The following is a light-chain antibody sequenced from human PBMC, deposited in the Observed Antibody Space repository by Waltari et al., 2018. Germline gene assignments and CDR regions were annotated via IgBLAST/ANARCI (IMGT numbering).Light chain of an antibody. J-gene: IGLJ2*01. V-gene: IGLV2-14*03. CDR2: DVT. CDR3: SSQTLDGLVL. Sequence: QSALTQPASVSGSPGQSITISCSGVGSAAGASVSVSWHQHHPGKAPQVIIYDVTNRPSGVSDRFSASKSANTASLTISRLQPEDEADYYCSSQTLDGLVLFGGGTRLTVL. CDR1: GSAAGASVS.